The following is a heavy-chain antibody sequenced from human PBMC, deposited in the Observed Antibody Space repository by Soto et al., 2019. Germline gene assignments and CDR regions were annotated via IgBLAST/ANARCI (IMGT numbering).Heavy chain of an antibody. J-gene: IGHJ5*02. Sequence: SETLSLTCTVSGASISSGPYSWSWIRQHPGKGLEWIGDIYYSGSAYYNPSLESRVTMSLDTSENQFSLKLSSVTAADKAVYYCERGRKSRSYYNPFDPWCQASLVTVS. D-gene: IGHD1-26*01. CDR2: IYYSGSA. CDR3: ERGRKSRSYYNPFDP. V-gene: IGHV4-31*02. CDR1: GASISSGPYS.